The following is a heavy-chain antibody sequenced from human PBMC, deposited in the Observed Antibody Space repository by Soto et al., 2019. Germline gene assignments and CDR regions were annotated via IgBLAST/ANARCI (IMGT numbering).Heavy chain of an antibody. D-gene: IGHD2-2*01. J-gene: IGHJ4*02. V-gene: IGHV4-39*07. CDR3: ARAVPNSIVVVPAATPPPFDY. CDR1: GGSISSSSYY. Sequence: SETLSLTCTVSGGSISSSSYYWGWIRQPPGKGLEWIGEINHSGSTNYNPSLKSRVTISVDTSKNQFSLKLSSVTAADTAVYYCARAVPNSIVVVPAATPPPFDYWGQGTLVTVSS. CDR2: INHSGST.